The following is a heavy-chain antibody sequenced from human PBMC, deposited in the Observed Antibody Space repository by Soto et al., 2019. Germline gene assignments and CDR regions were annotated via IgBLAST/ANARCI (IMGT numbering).Heavy chain of an antibody. D-gene: IGHD3-3*01. J-gene: IGHJ4*02. CDR3: ARGGVSTRTFDY. CDR1: GYNFAGYW. Sequence: AVESLKISCKGSGYNFAGYWIAWVRQMPGKGLELVGIIYPSDSDTRYRPSFQGQVTISADKSIRSAYLQWSSLRASDTAMYYCARGGVSTRTFDYWGQGTPVTVSS. V-gene: IGHV5-51*01. CDR2: IYPSDSDT.